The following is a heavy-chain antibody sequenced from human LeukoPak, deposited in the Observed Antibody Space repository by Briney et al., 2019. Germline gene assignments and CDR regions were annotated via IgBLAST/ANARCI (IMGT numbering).Heavy chain of an antibody. J-gene: IGHJ6*03. CDR3: ARADDIVVVVAATPNYYYYMDV. CDR2: ISYDGSNK. Sequence: GGSLRLSCAASGFTFSSYAMHWVRQAPGKGLEWVAVISYDGSNKYYADSVKGRFTISRDNAKNSLYLQMNSLRAEDTAVYYCARADDIVVVVAATPNYYYYMDVWGKGTTVTVSS. CDR1: GFTFSSYA. V-gene: IGHV3-30*04. D-gene: IGHD2-15*01.